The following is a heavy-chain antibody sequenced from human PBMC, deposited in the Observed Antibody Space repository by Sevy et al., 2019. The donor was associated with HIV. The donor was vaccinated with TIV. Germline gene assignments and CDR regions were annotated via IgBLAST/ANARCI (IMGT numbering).Heavy chain of an antibody. CDR3: ARDLGSYCSGGSCYYYYYGMDV. Sequence: GGSLRLSCAASGFTVSSNYMSWVRQAPGKGLEWVSVIYSGGSTYYADSVKGRFTISRDNSKNTLYLQMNSLRAGDTAVYYCARDLGSYCSGGSCYYYYYGMDVWGQGTTVTVSS. D-gene: IGHD2-15*01. J-gene: IGHJ6*02. V-gene: IGHV3-53*01. CDR2: IYSGGST. CDR1: GFTVSSNY.